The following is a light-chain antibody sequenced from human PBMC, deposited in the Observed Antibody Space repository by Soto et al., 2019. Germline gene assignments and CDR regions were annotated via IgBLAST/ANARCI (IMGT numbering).Light chain of an antibody. Sequence: QSVLTQPPSASGSPGQSVIISCTGTSSDVGGYNYVSWYQQHPGKAPKLMIYEVSKRPSGVPDRFSGSKSGNTASLTVSGLQAEDEADYYCISYAGSNVVFGGGTKLTVL. CDR2: EVS. CDR3: ISYAGSNVV. V-gene: IGLV2-8*01. CDR1: SSDVGGYNY. J-gene: IGLJ2*01.